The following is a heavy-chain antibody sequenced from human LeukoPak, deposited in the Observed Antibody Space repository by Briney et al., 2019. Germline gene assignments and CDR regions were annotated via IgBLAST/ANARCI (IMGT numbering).Heavy chain of an antibody. Sequence: IXWVRQATGQGLAWMGWMNPNSGNTGYAQKFQGRVTMTRNTSISTAYMELSSLRSEDTAVYYCARDPGDYWGQGTLVTVSS. D-gene: IGHD1-14*01. V-gene: IGHV1-8*01. CDR2: MNPNSGNT. J-gene: IGHJ4*02. CDR3: ARDPGDY.